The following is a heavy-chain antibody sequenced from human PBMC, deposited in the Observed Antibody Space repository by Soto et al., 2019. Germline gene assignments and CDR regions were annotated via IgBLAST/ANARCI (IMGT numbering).Heavy chain of an antibody. CDR2: IYGSGNT. D-gene: IGHD3-10*01. CDR3: ARPHGGPYAFDI. V-gene: IGHV4-59*01. Sequence: QVQLQESGPGLVKPSETLSLTCDFSGGSISSYYWSWIRQPPGKGLEWIGYIYGSGNTNYNPSLNSRVIISIDTSQNQLSLKLTSVTAADTAVYYCARPHGGPYAFDIWGRGTMVTVSS. CDR1: GGSISSYY. J-gene: IGHJ3*02.